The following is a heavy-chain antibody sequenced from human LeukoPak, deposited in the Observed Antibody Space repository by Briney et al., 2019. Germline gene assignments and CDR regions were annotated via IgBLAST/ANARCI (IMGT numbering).Heavy chain of an antibody. CDR3: ARGRYCGGDCYPRRFDP. V-gene: IGHV1-8*01. J-gene: IGHJ5*02. D-gene: IGHD2-21*02. Sequence: ASVAVSCKASGYTFTSYDINWVRQATGQGLEWMGWMNPNSGNTGYAQKFQGRVTMTRNTSISTGYMELSSLRSEDTAVYYCARGRYCGGDCYPRRFDPWGQGTLVTVSS. CDR2: MNPNSGNT. CDR1: GYTFTSYD.